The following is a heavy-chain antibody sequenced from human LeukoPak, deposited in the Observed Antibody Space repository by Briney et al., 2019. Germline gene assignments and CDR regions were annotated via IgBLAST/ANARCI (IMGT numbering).Heavy chain of an antibody. D-gene: IGHD5-24*01. J-gene: IGHJ4*02. CDR1: GFTFDDYA. CDR2: ISWNSGSI. CDR3: AKDISGPGVDGYGGFSR. Sequence: GRSLRLSCAASGFTFDDYAMHWVRHAPGKGLEWVSGISWNSGSIGYADSVKGRFTISRDNAKNSLYLQMNSLRAEDTALYYCAKDISGPGVDGYGGFSRWGQGTLVTVSS. V-gene: IGHV3-9*01.